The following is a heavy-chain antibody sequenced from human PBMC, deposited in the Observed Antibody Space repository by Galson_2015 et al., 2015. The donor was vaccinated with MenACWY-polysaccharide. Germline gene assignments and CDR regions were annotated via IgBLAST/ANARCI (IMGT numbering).Heavy chain of an antibody. CDR2: TFYRSKWYN. J-gene: IGHJ4*02. CDR1: GDSVSSNSAA. V-gene: IGHV6-1*01. Sequence: CAISGDSVSSNSAAWNWIRQSPSRGLEWLGRTFYRSKWYNDYAVSVKSRITVIPDTCTNQFSLQLNSVTPEDTAVYYCAREVHGDLFYFDFWGPGTLVTVSS. D-gene: IGHD4-17*01. CDR3: AREVHGDLFYFDF.